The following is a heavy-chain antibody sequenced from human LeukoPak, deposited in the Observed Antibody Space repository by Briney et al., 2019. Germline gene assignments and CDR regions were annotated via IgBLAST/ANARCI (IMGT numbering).Heavy chain of an antibody. V-gene: IGHV4-34*01. J-gene: IGHJ5*02. CDR3: ARSIVSLGMVDWLDP. Sequence: PSETLSLTCAVYGGSFSGYYWSWIRQPPGKGLEWIGEINHSGSTNYNPSLKSRVTISVDTSKNQFSLKLSSVTAADTAVYYCARSIVSLGMVDWLDPWGQGTLVIVSS. D-gene: IGHD1-26*01. CDR1: GGSFSGYY. CDR2: INHSGST.